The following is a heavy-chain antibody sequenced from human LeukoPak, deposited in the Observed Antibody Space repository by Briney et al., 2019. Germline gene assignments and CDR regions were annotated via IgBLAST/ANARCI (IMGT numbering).Heavy chain of an antibody. D-gene: IGHD6-25*01. V-gene: IGHV1-2*02. Sequence: ASVKVSCNASGYTFTSYDINWLRQAPGPGLEWLGWINPNINGTNYAQKFQGRVTMTGDRSISTAYMELSRLRSDDTAVYYCARERTPGSGYGVDYWGQGTVVTVSS. CDR2: INPNINGT. J-gene: IGHJ4*02. CDR1: GYTFTSYD. CDR3: ARERTPGSGYGVDY.